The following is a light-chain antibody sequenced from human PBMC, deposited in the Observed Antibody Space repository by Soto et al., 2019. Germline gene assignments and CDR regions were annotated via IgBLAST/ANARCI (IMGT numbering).Light chain of an antibody. CDR1: QSVSSSY. CDR2: GAS. CDR3: QQYGSSPFT. J-gene: IGKJ3*01. Sequence: EIVLTQYPGTRSLSPGERATLSCRASQSVSSSYFAWYQQTPGQAPRLLIYGASSRATGIPDRFSGSGSGTDFTLTISRLEPQDFAVYYCQQYGSSPFTFGPGTKVDIK. V-gene: IGKV3-20*01.